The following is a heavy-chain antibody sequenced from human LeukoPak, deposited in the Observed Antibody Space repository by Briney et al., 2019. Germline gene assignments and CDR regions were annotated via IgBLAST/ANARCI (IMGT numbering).Heavy chain of an antibody. D-gene: IGHD4-17*01. Sequence: PSQTLSLTCTVSGDSPTSGSRYWSWIRQPAGKGLEWIGHFYGSTRTTYNPSLESRVTISGDTAKNQFSLKLDSVTAADTAVYFCARCMSELDYGDYAYYYHMDVWGKGTTVTVSS. CDR2: FYGSTRT. V-gene: IGHV4-61*09. CDR3: ARCMSELDYGDYAYYYHMDV. CDR1: GDSPTSGSRY. J-gene: IGHJ6*04.